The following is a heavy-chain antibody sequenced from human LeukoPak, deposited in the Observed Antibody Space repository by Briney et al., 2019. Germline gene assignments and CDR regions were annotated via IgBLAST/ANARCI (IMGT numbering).Heavy chain of an antibody. J-gene: IGHJ4*02. V-gene: IGHV4-39*07. CDR2: IYYSEST. Sequence: SETLSLTCTVSGGSISSSSYYWGWIRQPPGKGLEWIGNIYYSESTYYNPSLQSRVTISVDTSKNQFSLKLSSVTAADTAVYYCARPEKGATTVPFDYWGQGTLVTVSS. CDR1: GGSISSSSYY. D-gene: IGHD1-26*01. CDR3: ARPEKGATTVPFDY.